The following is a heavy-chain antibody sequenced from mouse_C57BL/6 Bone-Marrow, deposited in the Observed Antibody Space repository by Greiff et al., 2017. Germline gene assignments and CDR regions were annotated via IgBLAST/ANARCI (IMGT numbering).Heavy chain of an antibody. D-gene: IGHD2-3*01. CDR3: ARGDDGYYHYAMDY. Sequence: DVKLVESGPGMVKPSQSLSLTCTVTGYSITSGYDWHWIRHFPGNKLEWMGYISYSGSTNYNPSLKSRISITHDTSKNHFFLKLNSVTTEDTATYYCARGDDGYYHYAMDYWGQGTSVTVSS. CDR2: ISYSGST. J-gene: IGHJ4*01. V-gene: IGHV3-1*01. CDR1: GYSITSGYD.